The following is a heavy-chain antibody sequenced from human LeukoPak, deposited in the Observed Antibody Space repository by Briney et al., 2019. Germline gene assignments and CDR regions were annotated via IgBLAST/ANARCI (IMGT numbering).Heavy chain of an antibody. J-gene: IGHJ4*02. CDR1: GYTFTSYY. CDR3: ARAYCTNGVCAYFDY. D-gene: IGHD2-8*01. Sequence: ASVKVSCKASGYTFTSYYMHWVRQAPGQGLEWMGIINPSGGSTSYAQKFQGRVTMTRDTSTSTVYMELSSLRSEDTAVYYCARAYCTNGVCAYFDYWGQGTLVTVSS. CDR2: INPSGGST. V-gene: IGHV1-46*01.